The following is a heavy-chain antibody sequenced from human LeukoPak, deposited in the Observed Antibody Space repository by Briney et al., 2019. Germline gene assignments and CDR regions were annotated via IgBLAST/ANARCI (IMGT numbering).Heavy chain of an antibody. D-gene: IGHD5-18*01. Sequence: GGSLRLSCAASGSTFSRYWMHWVRQAPGKGLVWVSLVKSDGITTIYADSVKGRFTISRDNAKNTLYLQMNSLRAEDTAVYYCTTGPSYGYESWGKGPLVTVSS. CDR1: GSTFSRYW. CDR2: VKSDGITT. J-gene: IGHJ5*02. CDR3: TTGPSYGYES. V-gene: IGHV3-74*01.